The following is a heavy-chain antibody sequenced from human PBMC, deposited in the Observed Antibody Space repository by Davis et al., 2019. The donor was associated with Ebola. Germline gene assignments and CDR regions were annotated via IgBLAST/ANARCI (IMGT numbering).Heavy chain of an antibody. CDR1: GGTFSSYA. V-gene: IGHV1-69*13. CDR2: IIPIFGTA. D-gene: IGHD7-27*01. CDR3: AGLGDYYYYYGMDV. Sequence: AASVKVSCKASGGTFSSYAISWVRQAPGQGLEWMGGIIPIFGTANYAQKFQGRVTITADESTSTAYMELSSQRSEDTAVYYCAGLGDYYYYYGMDVWGQGTTVTVSS. J-gene: IGHJ6*02.